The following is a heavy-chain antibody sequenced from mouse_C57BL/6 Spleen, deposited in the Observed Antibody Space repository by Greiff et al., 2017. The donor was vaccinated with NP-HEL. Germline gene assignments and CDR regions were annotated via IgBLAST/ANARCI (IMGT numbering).Heavy chain of an antibody. CDR2: INPGSGGS. CDR1: GYAFTNYL. V-gene: IGHV1-54*01. Sequence: QVHVKQSGAELVRPGTSVKVSCKASGYAFTNYLIEWVKQRPGQGLEWIGVINPGSGGSKYNENFKGKARLTADKSSSTAYMQLSSLTSEDSAVNYCARGGTTDFDYWGQGTTLTVSS. CDR3: ARGGTTDFDY. J-gene: IGHJ2*01. D-gene: IGHD1-1*01.